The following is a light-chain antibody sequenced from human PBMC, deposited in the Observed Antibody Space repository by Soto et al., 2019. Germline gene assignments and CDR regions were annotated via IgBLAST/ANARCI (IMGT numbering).Light chain of an antibody. CDR3: CSYAGSYPYV. J-gene: IGLJ1*01. V-gene: IGLV2-11*01. Sequence: QSVLTQPRSVSGSPGQSVTISCTGTSSDVGGYNYVSWYQQHPGKAPKLMIYDVSKRPSGVPDRFSGSKSGNTASLTISGLRAEDEADYYCCSYAGSYPYVFGTGTRSPS. CDR2: DVS. CDR1: SSDVGGYNY.